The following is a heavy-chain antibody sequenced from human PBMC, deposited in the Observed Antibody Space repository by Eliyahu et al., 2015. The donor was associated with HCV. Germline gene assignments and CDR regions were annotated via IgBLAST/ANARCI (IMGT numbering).Heavy chain of an antibody. Sequence: EVQLVESGGGLVQPGRSLXLSCAASGFTFYAYAXRWVRQAPGKGLEWVSGISWNSGSIGYADSVKGRFTISRDNAKNSLYLQMNSLRAEDTALYYCAKDRHAGGDYDILTGSLDYWGQGTLVTVSS. D-gene: IGHD3-9*01. J-gene: IGHJ4*02. CDR3: AKDRHAGGDYDILTGSLDY. CDR2: ISWNSGSI. V-gene: IGHV3-9*01. CDR1: GFTFYAYA.